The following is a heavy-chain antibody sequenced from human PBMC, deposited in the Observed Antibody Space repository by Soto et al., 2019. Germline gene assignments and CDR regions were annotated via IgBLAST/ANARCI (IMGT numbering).Heavy chain of an antibody. CDR2: IIPIFGTA. D-gene: IGHD5-18*01. CDR1: GGTFSSYA. CDR3: AGSVSTAMGRFERPGY. J-gene: IGHJ4*02. Sequence: SVKVSCKASGGTFSSYAISWVRQAPGQGLEWMGGIIPIFGTANYAQKFQGRVTITADESTSTAYMELSSLRSEDTAVYYCAGSVSTAMGRFERPGYWGQGTLVTVSS. V-gene: IGHV1-69*13.